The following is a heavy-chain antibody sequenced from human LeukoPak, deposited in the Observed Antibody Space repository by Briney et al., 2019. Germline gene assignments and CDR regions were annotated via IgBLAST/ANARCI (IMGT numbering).Heavy chain of an antibody. V-gene: IGHV3-53*01. CDR3: AKEGSLWFGELFGY. J-gene: IGHJ4*02. CDR1: GFTVSSNY. D-gene: IGHD3-10*01. Sequence: GGSLRLSCAASGFTVSSNYMSWVRQAPGKGLEWVSVIYRDGSTYYADSVKGRFTISRDNSKNTLYLQMNSLRAEDTAVYYCAKEGSLWFGELFGYWGQGTLVTVSS. CDR2: IYRDGST.